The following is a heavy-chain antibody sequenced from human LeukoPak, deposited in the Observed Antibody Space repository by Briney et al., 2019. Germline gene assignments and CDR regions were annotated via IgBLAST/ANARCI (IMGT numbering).Heavy chain of an antibody. V-gene: IGHV1-2*02. J-gene: IGHJ4*02. CDR1: GGTFSNDA. CDR2: INPNSGGT. Sequence: GASVKVSCKASGGTFSNDAINWVRQAPGQGLEWMGWINPNSGGTNYAQKFQGRVTMTRDTSISTAYMELSRLRSDDTAVYYCARVKQQLADFDYWGQGTLVTVSS. D-gene: IGHD6-13*01. CDR3: ARVKQQLADFDY.